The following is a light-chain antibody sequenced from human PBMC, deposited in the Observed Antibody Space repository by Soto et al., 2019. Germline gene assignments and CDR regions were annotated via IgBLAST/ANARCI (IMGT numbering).Light chain of an antibody. CDR3: QQSASSVT. J-gene: IGKJ5*01. Sequence: EIGLTQSPDTLSLSPGERATLSCRASQSLSNSELAWYQQKPGQAPTLLIYDADTRATGIPDRFSGSGFGTHFTLTISSLEPEDFAMYYCQQSASSVTFGQGTRLEIK. V-gene: IGKV3-20*01. CDR2: DAD. CDR1: QSLSNSE.